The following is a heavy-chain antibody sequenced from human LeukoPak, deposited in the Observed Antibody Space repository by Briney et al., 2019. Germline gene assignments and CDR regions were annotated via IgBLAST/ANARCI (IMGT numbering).Heavy chain of an antibody. V-gene: IGHV6-1*01. Sequence: SQTLSLTCAISGDSVSSNNAAWNWIRQSPSRGLEWLGRTYYRSKWYNDYAVSVKSRITINPDTSKNQFSLQLNSVTPEDTAVYYCAPTFGELSSSFTFDPWGQGTLVTVSS. CDR3: APTFGELSSSFTFDP. CDR1: GDSVSSNNAA. CDR2: TYYRSKWYN. D-gene: IGHD3-10*01. J-gene: IGHJ5*02.